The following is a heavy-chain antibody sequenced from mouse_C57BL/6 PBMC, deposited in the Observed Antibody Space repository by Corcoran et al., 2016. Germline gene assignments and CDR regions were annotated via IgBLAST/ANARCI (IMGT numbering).Heavy chain of an antibody. V-gene: IGHV9-3*01. J-gene: IGHJ1*03. CDR2: INTYSGVP. D-gene: IGHD1-1*01. CDR1: GYTFTTYG. Sequence: QIQLVQSGPELKKPGETVKISCKASGYTFTTYGMSWVKQAPGKGLKWMGWINTYSGVPTYADDFKGRFAVSLETSASTAYLQINNLKKEDTATYFCARNYYGSTWYFDVWGTGTTVTVSS. CDR3: ARNYYGSTWYFDV.